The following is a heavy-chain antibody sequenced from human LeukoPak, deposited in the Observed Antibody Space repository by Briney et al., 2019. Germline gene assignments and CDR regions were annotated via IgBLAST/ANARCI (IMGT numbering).Heavy chain of an antibody. CDR3: AREMTYFPTR. J-gene: IGHJ4*02. CDR1: GGSIRSFY. CDR2: IYSHGNA. Sequence: SETLSLTCTVSGGSIRSFYWSWIRQSAGKGLEWVGRIYSHGNANYNPSLNSRVTMSLDTSKNQFSLKLSSVTAADTAVYYCAREMTYFPTRWGQGTLVTVSS. D-gene: IGHD3-10*01. V-gene: IGHV4-4*07.